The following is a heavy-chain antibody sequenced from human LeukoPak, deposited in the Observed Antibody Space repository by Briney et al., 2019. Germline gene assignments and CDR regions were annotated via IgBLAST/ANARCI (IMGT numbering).Heavy chain of an antibody. CDR1: GGSISSRNYY. J-gene: IGHJ4*02. CDR2: ISYTGSI. Sequence: SETLSLTCTVSGGSISSRNYYWAWIRQPPGKGLDWIGSISYTGSIFYNPSLKSRVTISVDTSKNQFSLKLSSVTAADTAIYYCAGAERSGTNFPWDYWGQGTLVTVSS. D-gene: IGHD2/OR15-2a*01. CDR3: AGAERSGTNFPWDY. V-gene: IGHV4-39*01.